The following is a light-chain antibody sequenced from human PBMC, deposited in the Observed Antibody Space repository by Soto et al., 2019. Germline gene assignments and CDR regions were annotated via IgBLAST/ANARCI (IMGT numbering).Light chain of an antibody. J-gene: IGKJ1*01. CDR1: QSISSW. CDR2: DAS. CDR3: QQYNSYWT. V-gene: IGKV1-5*01. Sequence: DIQMTQSPSTLSASVGDRGTITCRASQSISSWLAWYQQKPGKAPKLLIYDASSLESGVPSRCSGRGSGTEFTLTISSLQPDDFATYYCQQYNSYWTFGQGTKVDIK.